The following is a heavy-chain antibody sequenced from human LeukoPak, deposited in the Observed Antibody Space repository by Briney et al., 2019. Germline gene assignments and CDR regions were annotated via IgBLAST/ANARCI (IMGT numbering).Heavy chain of an antibody. V-gene: IGHV3-30*04. J-gene: IGHJ4*02. D-gene: IGHD6-25*01. CDR3: ARFRQRRFDY. CDR2: ISYDGSNK. Sequence: GRSLRLSCAASGFTFSSYAMHWVRQAPGKGLEWLAVISYDGSNKYYADSVKGRFTISRDNSKNTLYLQMNSLRAEDTAVYYCARFRQRRFDYWGQGTLVTVSS. CDR1: GFTFSSYA.